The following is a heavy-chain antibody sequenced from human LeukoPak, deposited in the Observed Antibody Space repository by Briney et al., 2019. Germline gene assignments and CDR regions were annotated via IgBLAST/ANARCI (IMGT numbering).Heavy chain of an antibody. Sequence: ASVKVSCKASGYTFTGYYMHWVRQAPGQGLEWMGWINPNSGGTNYAQKFQGRVTMTRDTSISTAYMELSRLRSDDTAVYYCARLYYDSSGSLRRFDYWGQGTLVTVSS. D-gene: IGHD3-22*01. CDR2: INPNSGGT. CDR3: ARLYYDSSGSLRRFDY. CDR1: GYTFTGYY. V-gene: IGHV1-2*02. J-gene: IGHJ4*02.